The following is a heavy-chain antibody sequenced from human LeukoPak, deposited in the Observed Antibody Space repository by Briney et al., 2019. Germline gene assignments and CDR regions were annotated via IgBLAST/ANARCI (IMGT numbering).Heavy chain of an antibody. J-gene: IGHJ4*02. D-gene: IGHD3-9*01. CDR1: GGSISSYY. V-gene: IGHV4-59*12. CDR3: ARVTTIYYFEY. CDR2: IYYSGST. Sequence: KPSETLSLTCTVSGGSISSYYWSWIRQPPGKGLEWIGYIYYSGSTNYNPSLKSRVTISVDTSKNQFSLKLSSVTAADTAVYYYARVTTIYYFEYWGQGILVTVSS.